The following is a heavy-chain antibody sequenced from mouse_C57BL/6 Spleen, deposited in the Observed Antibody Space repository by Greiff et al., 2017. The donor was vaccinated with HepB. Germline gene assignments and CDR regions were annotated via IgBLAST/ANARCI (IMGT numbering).Heavy chain of an antibody. D-gene: IGHD2-2*01. V-gene: IGHV1-63*01. Sequence: VKLMESGAELVRPGTSVKMSCKASGYTFTNYWIGWAKQRPGHGLEWIGDIYPGGGYTNYNEKFKGKATLTADKSSSTAYMQFSSLTSEDSAIYYCARGGQGYGYDPWGQGTLVTVSA. CDR2: IYPGGGYT. J-gene: IGHJ3*01. CDR1: GYTFTNYW. CDR3: ARGGQGYGYDP.